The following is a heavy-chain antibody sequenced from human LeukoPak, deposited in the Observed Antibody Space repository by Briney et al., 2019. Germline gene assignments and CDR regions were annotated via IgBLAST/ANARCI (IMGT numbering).Heavy chain of an antibody. CDR3: ARDRDFTAMVD. Sequence: GGSLRLSCAASGFTFSSHWMDWVRQAPGKGLEWVSVIYSGGSTYYADSVKGRFTISRDNSKNTLYLQMNSLRAEDTAVYYCARDRDFTAMVDWGQGTLVTVSS. V-gene: IGHV3-66*01. J-gene: IGHJ4*02. D-gene: IGHD5-18*01. CDR2: IYSGGST. CDR1: GFTFSSHW.